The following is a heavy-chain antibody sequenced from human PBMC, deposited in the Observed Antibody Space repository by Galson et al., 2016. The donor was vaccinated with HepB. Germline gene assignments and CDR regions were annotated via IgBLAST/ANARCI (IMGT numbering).Heavy chain of an antibody. CDR1: GYSFTSYW. J-gene: IGHJ4*02. V-gene: IGHV5-51*01. Sequence: QSGAEVKKPGESLTISCQVSGYSFTSYWIAWVRQMPGKGLEWMGIIYPADSDTRYSPSFQGQVTIPADASVTTAYLQWSSLKASDTAMYYCARRYFPSSGSRPYYFDYWGQGTLVIVSS. D-gene: IGHD3-22*01. CDR3: ARRYFPSSGSRPYYFDY. CDR2: IYPADSDT.